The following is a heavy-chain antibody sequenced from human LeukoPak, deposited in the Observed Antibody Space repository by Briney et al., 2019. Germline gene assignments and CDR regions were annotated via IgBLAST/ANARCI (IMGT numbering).Heavy chain of an antibody. CDR2: IYYSGST. Sequence: SETLSLTXTVSGGSISSYYWSWIRQPPGKGLEWIGYIYYSGSTNYNPSLKSRVTISVDTSKNQFSLKLSSVTAADTAVYYCARDQAGTFDYWGQGTLVTVSS. D-gene: IGHD6-19*01. CDR3: ARDQAGTFDY. J-gene: IGHJ4*02. V-gene: IGHV4-59*01. CDR1: GGSISSYY.